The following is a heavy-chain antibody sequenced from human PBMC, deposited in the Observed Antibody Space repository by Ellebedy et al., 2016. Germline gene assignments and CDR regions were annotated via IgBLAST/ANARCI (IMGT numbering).Heavy chain of an antibody. CDR1: GYNLSTYA. D-gene: IGHD5-12*01. Sequence: ASVKVSXXASGYNLSTYAISWVRQAPGQGLEWMGWISGYNGHTKYAQKVQGRVTMTTDTSTSTTYMELRSLRSDDTAVYYCAREVVATSHDYWGQGTLVTVSS. CDR3: AREVVATSHDY. J-gene: IGHJ4*02. CDR2: ISGYNGHT. V-gene: IGHV1-18*01.